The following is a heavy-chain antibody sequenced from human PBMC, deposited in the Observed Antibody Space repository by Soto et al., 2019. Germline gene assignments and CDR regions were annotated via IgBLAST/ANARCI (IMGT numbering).Heavy chain of an antibody. J-gene: IGHJ4*02. V-gene: IGHV3-11*01. Sequence: QVQLVESGGGLVKPGGSLRLSCAASGFSFSDCYISWIRQAPGKGLEWVSYISCSGSTTYYADSVKGRFTISRDNAKKSLYLEMNSLRAEDTAVYYCAGGEMATISFDNWGQGTLVTVSS. CDR2: ISCSGSTT. D-gene: IGHD5-12*01. CDR1: GFSFSDCY. CDR3: AGGEMATISFDN.